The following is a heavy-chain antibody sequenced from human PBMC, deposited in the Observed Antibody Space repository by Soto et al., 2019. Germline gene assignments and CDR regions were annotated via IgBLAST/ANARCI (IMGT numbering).Heavy chain of an antibody. J-gene: IGHJ4*02. D-gene: IGHD2-15*01. CDR3: AKGRGGSYYSALDY. Sequence: EVQLLESGGGLVQPGGSLRLSCAASGFSLSSYSTNWVRQAPGKGLEWVSGISDSGGSIYYADSVKGRFTISKDNSENRLFLQMDSLRAEDTAIYYWAKGRGGSYYSALDYWGQGTLVTVSS. CDR2: ISDSGGSI. V-gene: IGHV3-23*01. CDR1: GFSLSSYS.